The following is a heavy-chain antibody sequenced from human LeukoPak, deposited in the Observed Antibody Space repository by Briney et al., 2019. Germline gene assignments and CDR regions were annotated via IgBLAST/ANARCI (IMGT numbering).Heavy chain of an antibody. J-gene: IGHJ4*02. CDR1: GFILDDYG. V-gene: IGHV3-20*04. Sequence: GGSLRHSRAPSGFILDDYGMSWVPQVSGKGLEWVSSISWDGGTTGYTDSAKGQYTISRDNSKNTLSLQMKPLRPGDTAVYSCAKESFAGGNYWGQGTLVTVSS. D-gene: IGHD3-16*01. CDR3: AKESFAGGNY. CDR2: ISWDGGTT.